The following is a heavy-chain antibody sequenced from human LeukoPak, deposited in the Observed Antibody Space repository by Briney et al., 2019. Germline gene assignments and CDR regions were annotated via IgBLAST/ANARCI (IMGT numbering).Heavy chain of an antibody. Sequence: GGSLRLSCAASGFTFNTYSMNWVRQAPGKGLEWVSYISDTSNTIYYADSVKGRFIISRDNAKNSLYLQMNSLRDEDTAVYYCVAGPVQWGQGTLVTVSS. CDR2: ISDTSNTI. J-gene: IGHJ1*01. V-gene: IGHV3-48*02. CDR1: GFTFNTYS. CDR3: VAGPVQ. D-gene: IGHD6-19*01.